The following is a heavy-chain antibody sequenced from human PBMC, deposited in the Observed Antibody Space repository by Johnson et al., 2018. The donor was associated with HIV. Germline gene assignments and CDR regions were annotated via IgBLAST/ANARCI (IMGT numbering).Heavy chain of an antibody. Sequence: CAASGFTVSSNSMNWVRQAPGTGLEWVSVIYSGGDTYYAESVKGRFTISRDNFKNTLYLQMNSLKVEDTAVYYCARGAAFDIWGQGTMVIVSS. V-gene: IGHV3-66*01. CDR2: IYSGGDT. J-gene: IGHJ3*02. CDR1: GFTVSSNS. CDR3: ARGAAFDI.